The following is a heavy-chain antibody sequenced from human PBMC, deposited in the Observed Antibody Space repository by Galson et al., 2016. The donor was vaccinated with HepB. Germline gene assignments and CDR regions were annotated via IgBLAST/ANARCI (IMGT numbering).Heavy chain of an antibody. V-gene: IGHV4-39*01. Sequence: SETLSLTCTVSVTSIRSSPYYWGLIRQTPGKGLEWFGSIYYSGSTYYSTSLRSRVTISLDTSKNQFSLKLTSVTAADTGVYYCVTSPCVGECFTDFWGQGTLVTVSS. CDR2: IYYSGST. CDR1: VTSIRSSPYY. D-gene: IGHD2-21*01. CDR3: VTSPCVGECFTDF. J-gene: IGHJ4*02.